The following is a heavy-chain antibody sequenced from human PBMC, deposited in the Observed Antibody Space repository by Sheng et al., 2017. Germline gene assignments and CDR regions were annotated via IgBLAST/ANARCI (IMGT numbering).Heavy chain of an antibody. D-gene: IGHD6-13*01. Sequence: QVQLVQSGAEVKKPGASVKVSCKASGYTFTSYGISWVRQAPGQGLEWMGWISAYNGNTNYAQKLQGRVTMTTDTSTSTAYMELRSLRSDDTAVYYCARVIAESYSSSWYVGLYYYMDVWGQGTTGHRLL. CDR2: ISAYNGNT. CDR1: GYTFTSYG. J-gene: IGHJ6*03. CDR3: ARVIAESYSSSWYVGLYYYMDV. V-gene: IGHV1-18*01.